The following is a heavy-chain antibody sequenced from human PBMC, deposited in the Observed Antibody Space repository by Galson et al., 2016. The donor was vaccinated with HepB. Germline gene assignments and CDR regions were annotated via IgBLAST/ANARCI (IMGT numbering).Heavy chain of an antibody. J-gene: IGHJ4*02. CDR1: GFSFNSYA. CDR2: ISYDGSEK. Sequence: SLRLSCAASGFSFNSYAIHWVRQAPGKGLEWVALISYDGSEKFYADAVKGRFTISRDNSKNTLYLQMNSLRAEDTAVYYCAILGMYYRDTSDYFTEDFWGQGTLVTVSS. D-gene: IGHD3-22*01. CDR3: AILGMYYRDTSDYFTEDF. V-gene: IGHV3-30*04.